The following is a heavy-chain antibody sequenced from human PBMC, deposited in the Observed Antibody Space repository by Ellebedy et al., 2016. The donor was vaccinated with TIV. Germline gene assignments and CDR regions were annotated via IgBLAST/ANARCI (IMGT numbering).Heavy chain of an antibody. V-gene: IGHV1-46*01. CDR2: INPSGGST. Sequence: ASVKVSCKASGYTFTSYHMHRVRQAPGQGPEWMGIINPSGGSTTYAQKFQGRVTMTRDTSTGTVYMELSSLRSEDTAVYYCARSYGDPDYWGQGTLVTVSS. CDR1: GYTFTSYH. CDR3: ARSYGDPDY. D-gene: IGHD4-17*01. J-gene: IGHJ4*02.